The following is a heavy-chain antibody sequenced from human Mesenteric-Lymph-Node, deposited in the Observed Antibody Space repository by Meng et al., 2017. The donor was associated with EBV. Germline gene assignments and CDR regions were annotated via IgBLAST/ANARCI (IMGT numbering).Heavy chain of an antibody. D-gene: IGHD3-22*01. J-gene: IGHJ4*02. CDR2: INPSGGSN. V-gene: IGHV1-46*01. Sequence: VQSVQSGAEVKQPGASAKLSFHASGYTFTSYYMHWVRQAPGQGLEWMGIINPSGGSNSYAQKFQGRVTMTRDTSTSTVYMELSSLRSEDTAVYYCARDGGWEVVVTAQDYWGQGTLVTVSS. CDR1: GYTFTSYY. CDR3: ARDGGWEVVVTAQDY.